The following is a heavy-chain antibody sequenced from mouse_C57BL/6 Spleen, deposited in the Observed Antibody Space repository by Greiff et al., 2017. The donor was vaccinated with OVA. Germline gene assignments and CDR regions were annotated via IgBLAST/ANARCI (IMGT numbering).Heavy chain of an antibody. Sequence: EVQGVESGGGLVKPGGSLKLSCAASGFTFSSYAMSWVRQTPEKRLEWVATISDGGSYTYYPDNVKGRFTISRDNAKNNLYLQMSHLKSEDTAMYYCARDRKGAFYFDYWGQGTTLTVSS. CDR1: GFTFSSYA. CDR3: ARDRKGAFYFDY. CDR2: ISDGGSYT. V-gene: IGHV5-4*01. J-gene: IGHJ2*01.